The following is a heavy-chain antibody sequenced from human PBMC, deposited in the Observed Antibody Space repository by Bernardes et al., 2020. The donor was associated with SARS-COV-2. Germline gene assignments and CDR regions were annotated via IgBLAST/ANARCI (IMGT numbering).Heavy chain of an antibody. D-gene: IGHD2-2*01. CDR2: IYYSGST. CDR3: ARRVSTSHYYYYYGMDV. J-gene: IGHJ6*02. Sequence: ETLSLTCTVSGGSISSYYWSWIRQPPGKGLEWIGYIYYSGSTNYNPSLKSRVTISVDTSKNQFSLKLSSVTAADTAVYYCARRVSTSHYYYYYGMDVWGQGTTVTVSS. CDR1: GGSISSYY. V-gene: IGHV4-59*01.